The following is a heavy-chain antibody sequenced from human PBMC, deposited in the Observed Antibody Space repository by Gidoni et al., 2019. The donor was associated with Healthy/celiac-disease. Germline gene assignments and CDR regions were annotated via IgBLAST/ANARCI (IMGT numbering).Heavy chain of an antibody. D-gene: IGHD5-12*01. CDR2: IWYDGSNK. Sequence: QVQLVESGGGVVQPGRSLRLSCAASGFTFSRYGMHWVRQAPGKGLEWVAVIWYDGSNKYYADSVKGRFTISRDNSKNTLYLQMNSLRAEDTAVYYCARDKVDIAAFDIWGQGTMVTVSS. V-gene: IGHV3-33*01. J-gene: IGHJ3*02. CDR1: GFTFSRYG. CDR3: ARDKVDIAAFDI.